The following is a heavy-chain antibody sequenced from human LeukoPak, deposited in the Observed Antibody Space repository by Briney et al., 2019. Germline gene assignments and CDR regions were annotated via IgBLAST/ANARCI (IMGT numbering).Heavy chain of an antibody. CDR3: ARRGYYYDRSGYYYFDY. CDR2: XHHSGTT. CDR1: GGSIXXXX. V-gene: IGHV4-59*08. D-gene: IGHD3-22*01. Sequence: SETLSLTXXVSGGSIXXXXXXXIRQPPGXXXXXXXXXHHSGTTDXNPSLKXXXXXSVDTSKNQFSLKLRSVTAADTAVYYCARRGYYYDRSGYYYFDYWGQGILVTVSS. J-gene: IGHJ4*02.